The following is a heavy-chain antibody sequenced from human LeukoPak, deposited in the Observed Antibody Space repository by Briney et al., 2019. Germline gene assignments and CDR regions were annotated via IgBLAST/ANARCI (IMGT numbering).Heavy chain of an antibody. CDR1: GGSISSYY. J-gene: IGHJ4*02. D-gene: IGHD6-13*01. CDR3: ARSYSSHPFDY. Sequence: SETLSLTCTVSGGSISSYYWSWIRQPPGKGLEWIGYIYHSGSTYYNPSLKSRVTISVDRSKNQFSLKLSSVTAADTAVYYCARSYSSHPFDYWGQGTLVTVSS. CDR2: IYHSGST. V-gene: IGHV4-59*12.